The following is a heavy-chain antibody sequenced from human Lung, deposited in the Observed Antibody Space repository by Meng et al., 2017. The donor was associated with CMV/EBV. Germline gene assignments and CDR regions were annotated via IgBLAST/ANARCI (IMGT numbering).Heavy chain of an antibody. CDR3: AKSSDNGWSS. D-gene: IGHD6-19*01. J-gene: IGHJ4*01. V-gene: IGHV1-2*06. CDR2: VNPVSDDT. Sequence: VQPVQSGAEAKRPGASVKISCQASGYTFSGFYMNWARQAPGHGLEWLGRVNPVSDDTHYAQKFVGRLTVTRGATINTAFMELTSLRPDDTAVYYCAKSSDNGWSSWGPGTLVTVSS. CDR1: GYTFSGFY.